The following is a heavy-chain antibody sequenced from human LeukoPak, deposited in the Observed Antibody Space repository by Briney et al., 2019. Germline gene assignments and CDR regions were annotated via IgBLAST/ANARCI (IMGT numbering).Heavy chain of an antibody. CDR3: ARDNMAYYDILTGYENWFDP. D-gene: IGHD3-9*01. Sequence: SVKVSCKASGGTFSSYAISWVRQAPGQGLEWMGGIIPIFGTANYAQKFQGRVTITADESTSTAYMEPSSLRSEDTAVYYCARDNMAYYDILTGYENWFDPWGQGTLVTVSS. V-gene: IGHV1-69*13. J-gene: IGHJ5*02. CDR2: IIPIFGTA. CDR1: GGTFSSYA.